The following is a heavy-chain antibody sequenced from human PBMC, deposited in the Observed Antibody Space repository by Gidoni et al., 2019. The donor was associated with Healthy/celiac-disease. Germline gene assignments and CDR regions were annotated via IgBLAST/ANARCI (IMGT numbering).Heavy chain of an antibody. J-gene: IGHJ6*03. CDR1: GGTFSSYA. D-gene: IGHD6-13*01. V-gene: IGHV1-69*01. Sequence: QVQLVQSGAEVKKPGSSVKVSCKASGGTFSSYAISWVRQAPGQGLEWMGGIIPIFGTANYAQKFQGRVTITADESTSTAYMELSSLRSEDTAVYYCAIPPYSSSWDRYYYYYYMDVWGKGTTVTVSS. CDR2: IIPIFGTA. CDR3: AIPPYSSSWDRYYYYYYMDV.